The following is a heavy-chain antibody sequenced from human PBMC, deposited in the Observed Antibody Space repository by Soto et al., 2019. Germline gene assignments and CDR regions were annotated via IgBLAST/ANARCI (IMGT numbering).Heavy chain of an antibody. D-gene: IGHD3-9*01. CDR3: ARDDRTILNAFNCFHP. V-gene: IGHV3-64*01. J-gene: IGHJ5*02. CDR2: ISSNGGVT. Sequence: PGGSLRLSCAASGFTFSNYAIHWVRQAPGKGLEYVSGISSNGGVTYYANSVKGRFTISRDNSKNTVHLQMGSLRAEDMAVYYCARDDRTILNAFNCFHPSLQGILVTVSS. CDR1: GFTFSNYA.